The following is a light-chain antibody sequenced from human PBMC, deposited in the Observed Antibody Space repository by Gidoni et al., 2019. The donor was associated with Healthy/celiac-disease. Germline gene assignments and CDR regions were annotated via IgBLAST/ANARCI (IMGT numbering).Light chain of an antibody. V-gene: IGKV4-1*01. CDR1: QRVLYSSNNKNY. CDR3: QQYYSTLCS. J-gene: IGKJ2*04. Sequence: EIVMTQSPDSLAVSLCERATIHCKSSQRVLYSSNNKNYLAWYQQKPGQPPKLLIYWASTRESGVPDRFSGSGSGTDFTLTISSLQAEDVAVYYCQQYYSTLCSFXXXTKLEIK. CDR2: WAS.